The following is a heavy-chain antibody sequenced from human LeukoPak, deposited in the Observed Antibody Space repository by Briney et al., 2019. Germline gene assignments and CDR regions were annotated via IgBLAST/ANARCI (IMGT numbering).Heavy chain of an antibody. J-gene: IGHJ6*03. V-gene: IGHV1-69*05. CDR1: GGTFSSYA. D-gene: IGHD2-2*01. CDR3: ARGYCSSTSCYDYMDV. CDR2: IIPIFGTA. Sequence: SVKVSCKASGGTFSSYAISWVRQAPGQGLEWMGGIIPIFGTANYAQKFQGRDTITTDESTSTAYMELSSLRSEDTAVYYCARGYCSSTSCYDYMDVWGKGTTVTVSS.